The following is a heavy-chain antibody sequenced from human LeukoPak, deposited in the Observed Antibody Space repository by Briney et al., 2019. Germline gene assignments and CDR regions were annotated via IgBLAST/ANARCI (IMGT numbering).Heavy chain of an antibody. J-gene: IGHJ4*02. CDR3: ARDRDYDYLDY. CDR1: GFTFSSNG. D-gene: IGHD5-12*01. Sequence: GGSLRLSCAASGFTFSSNGMHWVRQAPGKGLEWAAVIWYDGSNKYYADSVKGRFTISRDNSKNTLYLQMNILRAEDTAVYYCARDRDYDYLDYWGQGTLVTVSS. CDR2: IWYDGSNK. V-gene: IGHV3-33*01.